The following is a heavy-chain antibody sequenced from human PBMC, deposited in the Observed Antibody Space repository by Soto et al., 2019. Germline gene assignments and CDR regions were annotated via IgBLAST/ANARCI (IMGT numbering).Heavy chain of an antibody. Sequence: GGSLRLSCAASGFTFSSYAMSWVRQAPGKGLEWVSAISGSGGSTYYADSVKGRFTISRDNAKNSLYLQMNSLRAEDTALYYCAKGLYSGYNYYGMDVWGQGTTVTVSS. CDR3: AKGLYSGYNYYGMDV. D-gene: IGHD5-12*01. CDR1: GFTFSSYA. J-gene: IGHJ6*02. CDR2: ISGSGGST. V-gene: IGHV3-23*01.